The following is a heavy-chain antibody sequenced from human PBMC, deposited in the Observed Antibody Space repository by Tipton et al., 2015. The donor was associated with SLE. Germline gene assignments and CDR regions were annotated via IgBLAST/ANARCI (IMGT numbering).Heavy chain of an antibody. CDR3: ARGVATIDGDAFDI. CDR1: GGSISNSGYY. CDR2: IYYSGTT. J-gene: IGHJ3*02. Sequence: TLSLTCTVSGGSISNSGYYWGWIRQPPGKGLEWIRSIYYSGTTYYHPSLKSRVTISLDTSKNQFSLKVRSVTAADTAVYWCARGVATIDGDAFDIWGPGTMVTVSS. D-gene: IGHD5-12*01. V-gene: IGHV4-39*07.